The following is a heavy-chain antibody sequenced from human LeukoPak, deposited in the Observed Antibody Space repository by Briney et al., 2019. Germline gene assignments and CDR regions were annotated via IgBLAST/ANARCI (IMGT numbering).Heavy chain of an antibody. Sequence: PSETLSLTCAVSGGSISSINWWSWARQPPGKGLGWMGEIYHSGSTNYNPSLKSRVTISVDKFKNQFSLKLSSVTAADTAVYYCARGGYGWGTPSYFDYWGQGTLVTVSS. CDR3: ARGGYGWGTPSYFDY. V-gene: IGHV4-4*02. J-gene: IGHJ4*02. D-gene: IGHD3-10*01. CDR2: IYHSGST. CDR1: GGSISSINW.